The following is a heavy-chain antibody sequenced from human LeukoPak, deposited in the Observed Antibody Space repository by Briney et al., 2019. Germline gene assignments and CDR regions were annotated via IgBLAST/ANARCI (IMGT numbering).Heavy chain of an antibody. J-gene: IGHJ4*02. CDR1: GFTFSRYS. V-gene: IGHV3-7*01. CDR2: IKQDGSEK. Sequence: PGGSLRLSCAASGFTFSRYSMNWVRQAPGKGLEWVANIKQDGSEKYYVDSVKGRFTVSRDNAKRSLYLQMNSLRAEDTAVYFCARSQFHYDTSGYSGGYFWGQGTLVTVSS. D-gene: IGHD3-22*01. CDR3: ARSQFHYDTSGYSGGYF.